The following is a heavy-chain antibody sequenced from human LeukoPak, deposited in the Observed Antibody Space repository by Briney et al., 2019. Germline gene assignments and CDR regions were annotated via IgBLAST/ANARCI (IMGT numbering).Heavy chain of an antibody. V-gene: IGHV1-69*05. CDR1: GGTFNNYT. CDR3: ARVASTTRRHDAFDI. CDR2: IIPIFATA. J-gene: IGHJ3*02. Sequence: SVKVSCKASGGTFNNYTISWVRQAPGHGLEWMGGIIPIFATANYAQKFQGRVTMTRNTSISTAYMELSSLRSEDTAVYYCARVASTTRRHDAFDIWGQGTMVIVSS. D-gene: IGHD1-1*01.